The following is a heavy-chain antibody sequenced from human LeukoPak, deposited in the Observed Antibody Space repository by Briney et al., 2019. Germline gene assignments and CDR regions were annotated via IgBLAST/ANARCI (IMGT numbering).Heavy chain of an antibody. J-gene: IGHJ4*02. CDR1: GGSISSGDYY. Sequence: SETLSLTRTVSGGSISSGDYYWSWIRQPPGKGLEWIGYIYYSGSTYYNPSLKSRVTISVDTSKNQFSLKLSSVTAADTAVYYCARVAIVGATSPDYWGQGTLVTVSS. CDR2: IYYSGST. V-gene: IGHV4-30-4*08. D-gene: IGHD1-26*01. CDR3: ARVAIVGATSPDY.